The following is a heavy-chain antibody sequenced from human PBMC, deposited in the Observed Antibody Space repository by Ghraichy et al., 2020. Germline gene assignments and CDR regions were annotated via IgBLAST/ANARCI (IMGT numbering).Heavy chain of an antibody. D-gene: IGHD3-22*01. CDR1: GGSISSSSYY. J-gene: IGHJ4*02. CDR2: IYYSGST. CDR3: ARPHYYDSKIRFDY. V-gene: IGHV4-39*01. Sequence: SETLSITCTVSGGSISSSSYYWGWIRQPPGKGLEWIGSIYYSGSTYYNPSLKSRVTISVDTSKNQFSLKLSSVTAADTAVYYCARPHYYDSKIRFDYWGQGTLVTVSS.